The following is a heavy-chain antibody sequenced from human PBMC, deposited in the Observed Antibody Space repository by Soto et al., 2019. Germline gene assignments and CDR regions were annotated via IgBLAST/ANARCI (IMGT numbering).Heavy chain of an antibody. CDR1: GFTVSTNY. Sequence: GGSLRLSCAASGFTVSTNYMSWVRQAPGKGLEWVSVIYVGGDTYYTDSVKGRFSISRDNSKNTLYLQVNSLRAEDTAMYYCARSVAGSYDSFDIWGQGTMVTVSS. J-gene: IGHJ3*02. CDR2: IYVGGDT. CDR3: ARSVAGSYDSFDI. V-gene: IGHV3-66*01. D-gene: IGHD6-19*01.